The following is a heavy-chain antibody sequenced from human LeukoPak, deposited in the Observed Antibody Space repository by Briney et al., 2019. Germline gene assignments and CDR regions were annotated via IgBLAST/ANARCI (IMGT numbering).Heavy chain of an antibody. CDR2: ISAYNGNT. V-gene: IGHV1-18*01. J-gene: IGHJ5*02. D-gene: IGHD6-13*01. CDR3: ARIYSSTGWFDP. Sequence: ASVKVSCKASGYTFTSYGISWVRQAPGQGLEWMGRISAYNGNTNYAQKLQGRVTMTTDTSTSTAYMELRSLRSDDTAVYYCARIYSSTGWFDPWGQGTLVTVSS. CDR1: GYTFTSYG.